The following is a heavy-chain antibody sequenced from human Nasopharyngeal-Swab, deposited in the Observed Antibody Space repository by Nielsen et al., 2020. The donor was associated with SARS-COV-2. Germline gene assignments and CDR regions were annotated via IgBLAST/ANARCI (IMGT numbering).Heavy chain of an antibody. Sequence: GESLKISCEASGFTFSDYGIHWVRQAPGEGLEWVAVISYDGSNEYYADSVKGRFTISRDNSKNTLYLHMHSLRAEDTAIYYCAKKYRYTSGWYRTYYFDFWGQGTLVTVSS. V-gene: IGHV3-30*18. CDR2: ISYDGSNE. J-gene: IGHJ4*02. CDR1: GFTFSDYG. D-gene: IGHD6-19*01. CDR3: AKKYRYTSGWYRTYYFDF.